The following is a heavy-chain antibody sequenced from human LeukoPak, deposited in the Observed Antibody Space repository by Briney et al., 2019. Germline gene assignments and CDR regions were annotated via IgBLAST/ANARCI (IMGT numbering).Heavy chain of an antibody. CDR2: IIPIFGTA. V-gene: IGHV1-69*05. CDR1: GGTFSSYA. D-gene: IGHD3-10*01. Sequence: ASVKVSCKASGGTFSSYAISWVRQAPGQGLEWMGGIIPIFGTANYAQKFQGRVTITTDESTSTAYMELSSLRSEDTAVYYCARASGYMVRGVSYYYYGMDVWGQGTTVTVSS. CDR3: ARASGYMVRGVSYYYYGMDV. J-gene: IGHJ6*02.